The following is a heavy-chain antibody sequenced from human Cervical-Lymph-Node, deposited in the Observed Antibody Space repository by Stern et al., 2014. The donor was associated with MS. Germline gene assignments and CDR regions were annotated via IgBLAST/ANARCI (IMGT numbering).Heavy chain of an antibody. CDR1: GYTFTSYD. Sequence: MQLVESGAEVKKPGASVKVFCKASGYTFTSYDINWVRQATGQGLEWMGWMNPNSGNTGYAQKFQGRVTMTRNTSISTAYMELSSLRSEDTAVYYCATSSLPSDAFDIWGQGTMVTVSS. D-gene: IGHD1-26*01. CDR3: ATSSLPSDAFDI. CDR2: MNPNSGNT. V-gene: IGHV1-8*01. J-gene: IGHJ3*02.